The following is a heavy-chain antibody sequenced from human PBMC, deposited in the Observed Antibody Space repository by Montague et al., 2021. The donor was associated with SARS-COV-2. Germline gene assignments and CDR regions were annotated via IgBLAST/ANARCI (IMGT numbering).Heavy chain of an antibody. CDR1: GFPFSRHA. CDR3: ANEIRPNDY. D-gene: IGHD3-10*01. Sequence: SLRLSCAASGFPFSRHAMTWVRQVPGKGLEWISAISISGDRTYYXDSVKGRFTISRDNSKNTLFLQMNSLRGEDTAIYYCANEIRPNDYWGRGTLVTVSS. V-gene: IGHV3-23*01. J-gene: IGHJ4*02. CDR2: ISISGDRT.